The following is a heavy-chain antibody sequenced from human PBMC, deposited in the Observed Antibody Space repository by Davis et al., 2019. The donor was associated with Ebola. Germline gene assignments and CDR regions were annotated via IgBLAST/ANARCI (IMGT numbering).Heavy chain of an antibody. J-gene: IGHJ6*02. CDR2: MYSGGTT. V-gene: IGHV3-23*05. Sequence: PGGSLRLSCAASGFISNSNAMNRVRYAPGKGLQWVSIMYSGGTTYYADSVKGRFTISRDSSKNTVYLQMNNLRAEDTAVYYCARGDFYYGVDVWGQGTTVTVSS. CDR1: GFISNSNA. CDR3: ARGDFYYGVDV.